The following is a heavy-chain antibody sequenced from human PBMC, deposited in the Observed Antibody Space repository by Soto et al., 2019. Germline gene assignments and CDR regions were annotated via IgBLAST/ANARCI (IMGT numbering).Heavy chain of an antibody. CDR3: ARGAMVRGVIIRMYY. CDR2: INHSGST. V-gene: IGHV4-34*01. Sequence: SETLSLTCAVYGGSFSGYYWSWIRQPPGKGLEWIGEINHSGSTNYNPSLKSRVTISVDTSKNQFSLKLSSVTAADTAVYYCARGAMVRGVIIRMYYWGQGTLVTVSS. CDR1: GGSFSGYY. D-gene: IGHD3-10*01. J-gene: IGHJ4*02.